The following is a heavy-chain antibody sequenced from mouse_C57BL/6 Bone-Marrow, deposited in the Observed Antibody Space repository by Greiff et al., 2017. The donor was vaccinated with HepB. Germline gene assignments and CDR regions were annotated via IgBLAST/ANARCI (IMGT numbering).Heavy chain of an antibody. D-gene: IGHD1-1*01. V-gene: IGHV1-82*01. CDR1: GYAFSSSW. J-gene: IGHJ2*01. CDR2: IYPGDGDT. CDR3: ASHYYGIDY. Sequence: QVQLQQSGPELVKPGASVKISCKASGYAFSSSWMNWVKQRPGKGLEWIGRIYPGDGDTNYNGKFKGKATLTADKSSSTAYMQLSSLTSEDSAVYFCASHYYGIDYWGQGTTLTVSS.